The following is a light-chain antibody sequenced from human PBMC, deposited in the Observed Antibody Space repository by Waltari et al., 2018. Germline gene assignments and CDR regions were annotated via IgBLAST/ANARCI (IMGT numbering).Light chain of an antibody. CDR3: QQYNNWPF. Sequence: EIVMTQSPATLSVSPGERATLSCRASQSVSSNLAWYQQKPGQAPRLLIYGASTRATGIPARFSGSGSGTEFTLTISSLQSEDFAVYYCQQYNNWPFFGQWTKLEIK. J-gene: IGKJ2*01. V-gene: IGKV3-15*01. CDR2: GAS. CDR1: QSVSSN.